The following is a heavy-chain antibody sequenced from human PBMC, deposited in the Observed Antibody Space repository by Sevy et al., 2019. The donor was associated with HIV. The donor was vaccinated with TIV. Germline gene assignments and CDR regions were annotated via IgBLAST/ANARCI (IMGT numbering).Heavy chain of an antibody. CDR1: GFTFSIYW. J-gene: IGHJ6*02. CDR2: IKQDGSEK. V-gene: IGHV3-7*01. CDR3: ARDWGDDFDDRRASYYYFYGMDV. D-gene: IGHD4-17*01. Sequence: GGSLRLSCAASGFTFSIYWMTWVRQAPGKGPEWVANIKQDGSEKYYVDSVKGRFTISRDNAKNSLYLQMNILRADATAVYDCARDWGDDFDDRRASYYYFYGMDVWGQGTTVTVSS.